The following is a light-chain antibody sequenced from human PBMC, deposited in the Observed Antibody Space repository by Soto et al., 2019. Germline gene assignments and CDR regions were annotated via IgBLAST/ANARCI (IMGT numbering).Light chain of an antibody. Sequence: EIVLTQSPGTLSLSPGERATLSCRASQSVSSSYLAWYQQKLGQAPRLLIYGASSRATGIPDRFSGSGSGTDFTHTISRLEPDDFAVYYCQQYGSSPPALTFGGGTKVEIK. V-gene: IGKV3-20*01. CDR3: QQYGSSPPALT. CDR2: GAS. CDR1: QSVSSSY. J-gene: IGKJ4*01.